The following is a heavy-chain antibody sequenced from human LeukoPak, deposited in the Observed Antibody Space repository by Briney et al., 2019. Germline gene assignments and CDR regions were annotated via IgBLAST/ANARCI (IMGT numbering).Heavy chain of an antibody. CDR1: GFTFSSDS. CDR3: AKALPGYSSGWYTAYAFDI. Sequence: GGSLRLSCAASGFTFSSDSMNWVRQAPGKGLEWVSYISSSSFTIHYAGSVKGRFTISRDNAKNSLYLQMNSLRAEDTAVNYCAKALPGYSSGWYTAYAFDIWGQGTMVTVSS. V-gene: IGHV3-48*01. J-gene: IGHJ3*02. D-gene: IGHD6-19*01. CDR2: ISSSSFTI.